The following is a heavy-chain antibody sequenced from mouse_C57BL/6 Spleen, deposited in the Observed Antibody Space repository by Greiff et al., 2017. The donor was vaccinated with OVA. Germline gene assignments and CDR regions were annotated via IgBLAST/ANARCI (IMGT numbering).Heavy chain of an antibody. D-gene: IGHD2-1*01. J-gene: IGHJ3*01. CDR3: ARNGNYGWFAY. Sequence: KESCKASGYTFTSYWMQWVTQRPGQGLEWIGEIDPSDSYTNYNQKFKGKATLTVDTSSSTAYMQLSSLTSEDSAVYYCARNGNYGWFAYWGQGTLVTVSA. V-gene: IGHV1-50*01. CDR2: IDPSDSYT. CDR1: GYTFTSYW.